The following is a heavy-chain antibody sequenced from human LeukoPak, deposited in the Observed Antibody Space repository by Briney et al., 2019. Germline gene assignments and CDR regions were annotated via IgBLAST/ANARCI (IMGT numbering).Heavy chain of an antibody. CDR1: GGSFSGYY. V-gene: IGHV4-4*09. CDR2: IYTTGSI. J-gene: IGHJ3*02. D-gene: IGHD6-13*01. Sequence: SETLSLTCAVYGGSFSGYYWSWIRQPAGKGLEWTGHIYTTGSISYNPSLKSRVTISLDTSKNQFSLKLRSVTAADTALYYCARHVASAGPYPYAFEIWGQGTMVTVSS. CDR3: ARHVASAGPYPYAFEI.